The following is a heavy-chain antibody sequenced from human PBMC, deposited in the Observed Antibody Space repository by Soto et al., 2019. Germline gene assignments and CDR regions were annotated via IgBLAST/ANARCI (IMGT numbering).Heavy chain of an antibody. CDR1: GYTFTSYG. D-gene: IGHD3-22*01. CDR2: ISAYNGNT. V-gene: IGHV1-18*04. CDR3: ARSWGGSYYDSSGYHPGV. Sequence: GASVKVSCKASGYTFTSYGISWVRQAPGQGLEWMGWISAYNGNTNYAQKLQGRVTMTTDTSTSTAHMELRSLRSDDTAVYYCARSWGGSYYDSSGYHPGVWGQGTTVTVSS. J-gene: IGHJ6*02.